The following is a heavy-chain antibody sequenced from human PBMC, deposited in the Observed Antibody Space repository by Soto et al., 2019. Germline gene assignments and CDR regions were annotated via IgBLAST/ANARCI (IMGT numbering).Heavy chain of an antibody. J-gene: IGHJ3*02. CDR1: GFTFSSYA. CDR3: AKDVLSYYDFWNGYKRGGAFDI. Sequence: GGSLRLSCAASGFTFSSYAMSWVRQAPGKGLEWVSAISGSGGSTYYADSVKGRFTISRDNSKNTLYLQMNSLRAEDTAVYYCAKDVLSYYDFWNGYKRGGAFDIWGQGTMVTVSS. V-gene: IGHV3-23*01. CDR2: ISGSGGST. D-gene: IGHD3-3*01.